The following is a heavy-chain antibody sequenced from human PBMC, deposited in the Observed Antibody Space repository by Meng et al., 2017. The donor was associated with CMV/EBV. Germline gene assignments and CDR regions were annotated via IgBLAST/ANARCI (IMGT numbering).Heavy chain of an antibody. CDR2: ISSSSSTI. D-gene: IGHD2-2*02. V-gene: IGHV3-48*01. CDR1: GFTFSSYS. CDR3: ANYCSSTSCYTRSDY. J-gene: IGHJ4*02. Sequence: GESLKISCAASGFTFSSYSMNWVRQAPGKGLEWVSYISSSSSTIYYADSVKGRFTISRDNSKNTLYLQMNSLRAEDTAVYYCANYCSSTSCYTRSDYWGQGTLVTVSS.